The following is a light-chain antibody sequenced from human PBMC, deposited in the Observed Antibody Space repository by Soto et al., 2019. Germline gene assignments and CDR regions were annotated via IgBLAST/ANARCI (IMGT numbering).Light chain of an antibody. CDR2: EVT. CDR1: SSDIGGYNF. J-gene: IGLJ1*01. V-gene: IGLV2-14*01. Sequence: QSALTQPASVSGSPGQSITVSCTGTSSDIGGYNFVSWYQQFPGKAPKLMIYEVTNRPSGVSNRFSGSKSGNTASLAISRLQPEDEADYYCSSYTSSSTHYVFGTGTKLTVL. CDR3: SSYTSSSTHYV.